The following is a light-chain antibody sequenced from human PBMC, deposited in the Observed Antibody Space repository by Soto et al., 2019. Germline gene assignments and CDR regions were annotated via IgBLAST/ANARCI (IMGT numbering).Light chain of an antibody. CDR2: SNN. J-gene: IGLJ1*01. CDR3: CSDAGTYTFV. V-gene: IGLV1-44*01. CDR1: SSNIGSNT. Sequence: QSVLTQPPSASGTPGQRVTISCSGSSSNIGSNTVNWYQQLPGTAPKLLIYSNNQRPSGVPDRFSGSKSGNTASLTISGLQAEDEADYYCCSDAGTYTFVFGTGTKLTVL.